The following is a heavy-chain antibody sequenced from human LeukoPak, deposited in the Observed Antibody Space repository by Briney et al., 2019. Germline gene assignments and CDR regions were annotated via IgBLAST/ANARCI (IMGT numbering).Heavy chain of an antibody. CDR3: ARDGARDLFAFDY. CDR1: GFTFSRYS. V-gene: IGHV3-21*01. D-gene: IGHD2-21*01. Sequence: PGGCLRVSCAASGFTFSRYSMKWVRQAPGKGGEWGSSISSSSRDIYYADSVKGGFTISREKAKNSLYMQMNSLRAEDTAVYYCARDGARDLFAFDYWGQGTLVTVSS. CDR2: ISSSSRDI. J-gene: IGHJ4*02.